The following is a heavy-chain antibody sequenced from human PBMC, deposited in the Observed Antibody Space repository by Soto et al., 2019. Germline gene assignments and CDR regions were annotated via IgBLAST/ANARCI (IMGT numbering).Heavy chain of an antibody. D-gene: IGHD3-3*01. J-gene: IGHJ4*02. CDR3: ASLGRSYDFWSGYYPGRFDY. CDR1: GESISGTIYY. Sequence: SETLSLTCIVSGESISGTIYYWGWIRQPPGKGLEWIGSIYYSGSTYYNPSLKSRVTISVDTSKNHFSLKLSSVTAADTAVYYCASLGRSYDFWSGYYPGRFDYWGQGTLVTVSS. V-gene: IGHV4-39*02. CDR2: IYYSGST.